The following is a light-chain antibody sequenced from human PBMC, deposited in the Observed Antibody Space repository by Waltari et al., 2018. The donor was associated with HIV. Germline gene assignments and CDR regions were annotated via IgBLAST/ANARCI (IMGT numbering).Light chain of an antibody. J-gene: IGLJ3*02. Sequence: QSVLTQPPSTSGTPGQRVTISCSGSSSNIGSNTVNWYQHLPGTAPKLLIYGNNQRPSGVPDRFSGSKSGTSASLAISGLQSEEEADYYCAAWDDSLNGLWVFGGGTKLTVL. V-gene: IGLV1-44*01. CDR3: AAWDDSLNGLWV. CDR1: SSNIGSNT. CDR2: GNN.